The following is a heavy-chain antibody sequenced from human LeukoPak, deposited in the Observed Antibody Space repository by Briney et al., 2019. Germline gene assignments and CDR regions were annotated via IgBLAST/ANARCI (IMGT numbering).Heavy chain of an antibody. CDR2: IFSNDEK. CDR1: GFSPSNARMG. D-gene: IGHD3-22*01. CDR3: ARIRPQYYYDSSGYYNDY. V-gene: IGHV2-26*01. J-gene: IGHJ4*02. Sequence: ESGPVLVKPTETRTLTCSVSGFSPSNARMGVGWVRQPPGKALEWVAHIFSNDEKSYSTSLKSRLTISKDTAKSQVVLTMTNMDPVDTATYYCARIRPQYYYDSSGYYNDYWGQGTLVTVSS.